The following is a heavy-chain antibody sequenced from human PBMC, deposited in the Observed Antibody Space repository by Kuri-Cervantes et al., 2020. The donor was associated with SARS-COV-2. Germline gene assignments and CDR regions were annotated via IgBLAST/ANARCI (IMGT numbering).Heavy chain of an antibody. Sequence: SVKVSCKASGGTFSSYAISWVRQAPGQGREWMGGIIPIFGTANYAQKLQGRVTMTTDTSTSTAYMELRSLRSDDTAVYYCARGLLAAAPIGAFDIWGQGTMVTVSS. CDR1: GGTFSSYA. V-gene: IGHV1-69*05. J-gene: IGHJ3*02. D-gene: IGHD6-13*01. CDR2: IIPIFGTA. CDR3: ARGLLAAAPIGAFDI.